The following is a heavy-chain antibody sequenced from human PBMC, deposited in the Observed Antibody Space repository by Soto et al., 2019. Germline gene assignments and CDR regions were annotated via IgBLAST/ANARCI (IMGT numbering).Heavy chain of an antibody. J-gene: IGHJ4*02. Sequence: SVKVSCKASGGTFSSYAISWVRQAPGQGLEWMGGIIPIFGTANYAQKFQGRVTITADESTSTAYMELSSLRSEDTAVYYCARLVGDLYYFDYWGQGTLVTVSS. CDR3: ARLVGDLYYFDY. D-gene: IGHD3-10*01. CDR1: GGTFSSYA. CDR2: IIPIFGTA. V-gene: IGHV1-69*13.